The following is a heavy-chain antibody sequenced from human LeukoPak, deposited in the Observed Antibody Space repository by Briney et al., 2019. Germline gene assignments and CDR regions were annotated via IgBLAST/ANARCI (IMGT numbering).Heavy chain of an antibody. J-gene: IGHJ4*02. V-gene: IGHV4-4*02. D-gene: IGHD6-19*01. CDR3: ARHGRIAVAGLSTYYFDY. Sequence: TLSPTCAVSGGSISGSNWWTWVRQPPGKGLEWIGEIYHSGSTNYNPSLKSRVTMSVDKSKNQFSLKLSTVTSADTAVYYCARHGRIAVAGLSTYYFDYWGQGTLVTVSS. CDR2: IYHSGST. CDR1: GGSISGSNW.